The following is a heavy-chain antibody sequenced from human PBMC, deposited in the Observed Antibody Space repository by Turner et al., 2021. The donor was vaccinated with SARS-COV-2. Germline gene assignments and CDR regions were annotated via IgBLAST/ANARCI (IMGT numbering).Heavy chain of an antibody. V-gene: IGHV4-39*01. D-gene: IGHD3-22*01. J-gene: IGHJ2*01. CDR2: SYYSGST. CDR3: ATPSVSYDSSGYFHFDL. Sequence: HLQLQESGPGLVKPSETLSLTCAVSGGSISSSGYSWGWLRQPPGKGLEWIGVSYYSGSTYYNPSLKSRVTISVDTSKNQFSLKLSSVTAADTAVYYCATPSVSYDSSGYFHFDLWGRGTLVTVSS. CDR1: GGSISSSGYS.